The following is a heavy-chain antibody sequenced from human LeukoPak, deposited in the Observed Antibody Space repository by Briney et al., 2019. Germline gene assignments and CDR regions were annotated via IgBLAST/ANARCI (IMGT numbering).Heavy chain of an antibody. CDR2: VYFSGST. CDR3: ARASLGPCGGQQAEYFQH. V-gene: IGHV4-31*03. Sequence: PSETLSLTCTVSGGSISSGGYYWSWISQHPGKGLEWIGYVYFSGSTYYNPSLESRVTISVDASKNQFSLKLSSVTAADTAVYYCARASLGPCGGQQAEYFQHWGQGTLVTVSS. CDR1: GGSISSGGYY. D-gene: IGHD4-23*01. J-gene: IGHJ1*01.